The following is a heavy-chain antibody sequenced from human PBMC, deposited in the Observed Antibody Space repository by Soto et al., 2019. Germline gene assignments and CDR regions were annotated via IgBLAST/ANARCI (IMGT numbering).Heavy chain of an antibody. CDR2: IDPSDSYT. J-gene: IGHJ6*02. V-gene: IGHV5-10-1*01. CDR1: GYSFTSYW. Sequence: GESLKISCKGSGYSFTSYWISWVRQMPGKGLEWMGRIDPSDSYTNYSPSFQGHVTISADKSISTAYLQWSSLKASGYYYGMDVWGQGTTVTVSS. CDR3: V.